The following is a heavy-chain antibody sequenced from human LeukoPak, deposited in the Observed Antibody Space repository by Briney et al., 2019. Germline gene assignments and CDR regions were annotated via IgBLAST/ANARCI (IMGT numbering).Heavy chain of an antibody. V-gene: IGHV4-34*01. CDR2: INHSGST. CDR3: ARRRGLLWFGELFPSPSYFDY. D-gene: IGHD3-10*01. J-gene: IGHJ4*02. Sequence: PSETLSLTCAVYGGSFSGYYWSWIRQPPGKGLEWIGEINHSGSTNYNPSLKSRVTISVDTSKNQFSLKLSSVTAADTAVYYCARRRGLLWFGELFPSPSYFDYWGQGTLVTVSS. CDR1: GGSFSGYY.